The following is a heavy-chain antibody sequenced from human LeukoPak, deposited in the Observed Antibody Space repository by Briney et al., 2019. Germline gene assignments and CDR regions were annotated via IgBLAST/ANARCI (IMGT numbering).Heavy chain of an antibody. J-gene: IGHJ5*02. Sequence: PGGSLRLSCAASGFTFSSYSMNWVRQAPGQGLVWLSRLNGDGTTATYADSVKDRFTISRDNAKKTLYLQMSSLRAEDTAVYYCARDPGVRGVYYNYFDPWGQGTLVTVSS. CDR1: GFTFSSYS. CDR2: LNGDGTTA. CDR3: ARDPGVRGVYYNYFDP. D-gene: IGHD3-10*01. V-gene: IGHV3-74*01.